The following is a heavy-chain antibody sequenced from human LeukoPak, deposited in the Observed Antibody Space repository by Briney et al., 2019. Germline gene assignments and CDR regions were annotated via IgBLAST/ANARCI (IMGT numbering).Heavy chain of an antibody. D-gene: IGHD5-12*01. Sequence: SETLSLTCTVSGGSISSYYWSWIRQPPGKGLEWIGYIYYSGSTNYNPSLKSRVTISVDTSKNQFSLKLSSVTAADTAAYYCARLAATIHPTIDYWGQGTLVTVSS. J-gene: IGHJ4*02. V-gene: IGHV4-59*01. CDR2: IYYSGST. CDR3: ARLAATIHPTIDY. CDR1: GGSISSYY.